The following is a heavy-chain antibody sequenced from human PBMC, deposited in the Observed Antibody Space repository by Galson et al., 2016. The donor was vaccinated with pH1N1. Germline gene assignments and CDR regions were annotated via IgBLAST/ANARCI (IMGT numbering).Heavy chain of an antibody. D-gene: IGHD3-10*01. CDR2: IIPILSTT. V-gene: IGHV1-69*10. Sequence: SVKVSCKASGGTFPNYAIAWVRQAPGQGLEWMGGIIPILSTTNYAQKFLSRVTITADKSTSAVYMELNSLRSEDTAVYYCARESSGSDFWGQGTLVTVSS. CDR1: GGTFPNYA. J-gene: IGHJ4*02. CDR3: ARESSGSDF.